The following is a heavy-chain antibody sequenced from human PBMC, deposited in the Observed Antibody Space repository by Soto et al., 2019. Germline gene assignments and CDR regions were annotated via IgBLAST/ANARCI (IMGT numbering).Heavy chain of an antibody. J-gene: IGHJ5*02. V-gene: IGHV3-48*01. CDR2: ISSSSGSI. CDR3: ARDSDGAQFASRYNDL. D-gene: IGHD1-20*01. Sequence: PGGSLRLSCAAAGFTVDSYSINWVRQAPGKGLEWVSYISSSSGSIFYADSVRGRFTISRDNAKNSVFLHLNSLRAEDTAVYYCARDSDGAQFASRYNDLWGQGTLVTVAS. CDR1: GFTVDSYS.